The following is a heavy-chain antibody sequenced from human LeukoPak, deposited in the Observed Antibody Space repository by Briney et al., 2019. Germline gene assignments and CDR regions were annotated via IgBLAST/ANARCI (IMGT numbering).Heavy chain of an antibody. D-gene: IGHD3-3*01. Sequence: GGSLRLSCAASGFTFSSYWMSWVRQAPGKGLEWVANIKQDGSEKYYVDSVKGRFTISRDNAKNSLYLQMNSLRAEDTAVYYCASTTYYNFWSGYWPDYYYYMDVWGKGTTVTVSS. J-gene: IGHJ6*03. CDR1: GFTFSSYW. CDR3: ASTTYYNFWSGYWPDYYYYMDV. CDR2: IKQDGSEK. V-gene: IGHV3-7*01.